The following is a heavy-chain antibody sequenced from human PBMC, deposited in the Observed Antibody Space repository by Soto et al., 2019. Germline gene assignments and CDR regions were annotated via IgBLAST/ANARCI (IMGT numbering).Heavy chain of an antibody. CDR1: GGSFSGYY. D-gene: IGHD3-10*01. CDR3: ASYELTTLGPGELDYYYYMDV. J-gene: IGHJ6*03. Sequence: SETLSLTCAVYGGSFSGYYWSWIRQPPGKGLEWIGEINHSGSTNYNPSLKSRVTISVDTSKNQFSLKLSSVTAADTAVYYCASYELTTLGPGELDYYYYMDVWGKGTTVTVSS. V-gene: IGHV4-34*01. CDR2: INHSGST.